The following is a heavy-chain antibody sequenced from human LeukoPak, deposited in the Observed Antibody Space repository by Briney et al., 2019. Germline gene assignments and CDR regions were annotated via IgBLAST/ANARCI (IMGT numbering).Heavy chain of an antibody. CDR1: GGSISTYY. D-gene: IGHD3-10*01. Sequence: SETLPLTCTVFGGSISTYYWSWIRQPPGKGLEWIGYVHYTGSTNYNPSLKSRVTISVDTSKNQFSLKMSSVTAADTAVYYCARDKSSITMVRGVINRRTDWFDPWGQGTLVTVSS. J-gene: IGHJ5*02. CDR3: ARDKSSITMVRGVINRRTDWFDP. V-gene: IGHV4-59*12. CDR2: VHYTGST.